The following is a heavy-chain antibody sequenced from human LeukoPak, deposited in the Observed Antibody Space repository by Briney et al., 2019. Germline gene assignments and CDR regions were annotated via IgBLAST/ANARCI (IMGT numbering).Heavy chain of an antibody. J-gene: IGHJ3*02. Sequence: PGGSLRLSCSASGFTFSSHAMHWVRQAPGKGLEYVSAISSNGGSTYYVDSVKGRFTISRDNSKNTLYLQMSSLRAEDTAVYYCVKGTAWDVSDIWGQGTMVTVSS. V-gene: IGHV3-64D*06. D-gene: IGHD3-10*01. CDR2: ISSNGGST. CDR3: VKGTAWDVSDI. CDR1: GFTFSSHA.